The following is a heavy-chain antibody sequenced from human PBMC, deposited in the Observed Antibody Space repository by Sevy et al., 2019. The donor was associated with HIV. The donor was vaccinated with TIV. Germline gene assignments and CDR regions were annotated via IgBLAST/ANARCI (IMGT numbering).Heavy chain of an antibody. Sequence: GGSLRLSCAAPGFTFSSYEMNWVRQAPGKGLEWVSYISSSGSTIYYADSVKGRFTISRDNAKNSLYLQMNSLRAEDTAVYYCARDTYYDILTGLTSYYYYGMDVWGQGTTVTVSS. J-gene: IGHJ6*02. D-gene: IGHD3-9*01. CDR3: ARDTYYDILTGLTSYYYYGMDV. CDR2: ISSSGSTI. V-gene: IGHV3-48*03. CDR1: GFTFSSYE.